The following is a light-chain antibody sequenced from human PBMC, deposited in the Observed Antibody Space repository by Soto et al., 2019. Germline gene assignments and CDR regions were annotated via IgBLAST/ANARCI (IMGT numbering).Light chain of an antibody. J-gene: IGLJ1*01. Sequence: QSALTQPASVFGSPGESITICCTGTSSDVGGYNYVSWYQQHPGKAPKLMIYDVSNRPSGVSNRFSGSKSGNTASLTISGLQAEDEADYYCSSYTSSSTPYVFGTGTKVPVL. CDR3: SSYTSSSTPYV. CDR2: DVS. V-gene: IGLV2-14*01. CDR1: SSDVGGYNY.